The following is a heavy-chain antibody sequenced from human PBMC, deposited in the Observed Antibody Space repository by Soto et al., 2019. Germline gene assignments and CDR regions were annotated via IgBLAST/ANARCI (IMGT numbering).Heavy chain of an antibody. V-gene: IGHV1-2*04. CDR2: INPNSGGT. D-gene: IGHD2-2*01. Sequence: ASVKVSCKASGYTFTGYYMHWVRQAPGQGLEWMGWINPNSGGTNYAQKFQGWVTMTRDTSISTAYMELSRLRSDDTAVYYCARDRGATTDIVVVPAAVYGMDVWGQGPTVTVSS. CDR3: ARDRGATTDIVVVPAAVYGMDV. CDR1: GYTFTGYY. J-gene: IGHJ6*02.